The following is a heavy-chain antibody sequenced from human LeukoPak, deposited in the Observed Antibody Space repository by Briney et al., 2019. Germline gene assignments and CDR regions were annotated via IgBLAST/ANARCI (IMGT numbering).Heavy chain of an antibody. CDR2: INSDGSST. V-gene: IGHV3-74*01. Sequence: GGSLRLSCAASGSTFDDYAMPWVRQAPGKGLVWVSRINSDGSSTSYADSVKGRFTISRDNAKNTLYLQMNSLRAEDTAVYYCARAIVGPNPFDYWGQGTLVTVSS. CDR1: GSTFDDYA. CDR3: ARAIVGPNPFDY. D-gene: IGHD1-26*01. J-gene: IGHJ4*02.